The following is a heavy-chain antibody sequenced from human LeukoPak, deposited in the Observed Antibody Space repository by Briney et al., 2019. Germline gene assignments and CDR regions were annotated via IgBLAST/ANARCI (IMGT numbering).Heavy chain of an antibody. Sequence: PSETLSLTCTVSGGSISSSSYYWGWIRQPPGKGLEWVSAISGSGGSTYYADSVKGRFTISRDNSKNTLYLQMNSLRAEDTAVYYCAKESIVGADFDYWGQGTLVTVSS. V-gene: IGHV3-23*01. CDR3: AKESIVGADFDY. D-gene: IGHD1-26*01. CDR1: GGSISSSSYY. J-gene: IGHJ4*02. CDR2: ISGSGGST.